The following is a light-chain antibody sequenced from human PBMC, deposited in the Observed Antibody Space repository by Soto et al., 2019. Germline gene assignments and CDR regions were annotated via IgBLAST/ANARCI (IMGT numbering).Light chain of an antibody. CDR2: GAS. CDR3: QQFGTLPT. Sequence: EIVLTQSPGTLSLSPGERATLSCRASQSVSSSYLAWYQQKPGQAPRLLIYGASSRATGIPDRFSGSGSGTDFTLTISRLEPEDFAVYYCQQFGTLPTFGPGTKVAIK. V-gene: IGKV3-20*01. J-gene: IGKJ3*01. CDR1: QSVSSSY.